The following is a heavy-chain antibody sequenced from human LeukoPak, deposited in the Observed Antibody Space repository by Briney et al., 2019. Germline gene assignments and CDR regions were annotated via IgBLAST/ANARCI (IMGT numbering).Heavy chain of an antibody. D-gene: IGHD2-15*01. CDR2: NYSGGRP. Sequence: GGSLRLLCAASGFTVSSNYMRWVREAPGKGLEGVSDNYSGGRPYYADTVKGRFTISRDNSKNTLYLQMNSLRAEDPAVYYCARAGLKCSGGSCYSRESAFDIWGQGTMVTVSS. CDR1: GFTVSSNY. J-gene: IGHJ3*02. CDR3: ARAGLKCSGGSCYSRESAFDI. V-gene: IGHV3-66*02.